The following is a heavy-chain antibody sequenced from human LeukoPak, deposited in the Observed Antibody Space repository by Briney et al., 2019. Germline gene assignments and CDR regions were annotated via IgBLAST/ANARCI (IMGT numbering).Heavy chain of an antibody. CDR3: AKGSREKYSYGLDAFDI. CDR2: IRYDGSNK. J-gene: IGHJ3*02. D-gene: IGHD5-18*01. CDR1: GFTFSSYG. V-gene: IGHV3-30*02. Sequence: GGSLKLSCAASGFTFSSYGMHWVRQAPGKGLEWVAFIRYDGSNKYYADSVKGRFTISRDNSKNTLYLQMNSLRAEDTAVYYCAKGSREKYSYGLDAFDIWGQGTMVTVSS.